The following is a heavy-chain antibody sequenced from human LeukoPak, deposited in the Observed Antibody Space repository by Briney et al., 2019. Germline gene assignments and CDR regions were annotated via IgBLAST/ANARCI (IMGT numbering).Heavy chain of an antibody. J-gene: IGHJ4*02. CDR3: ARDTASEMED. D-gene: IGHD5-24*01. CDR1: GDSITIYY. Sequence: SETLSLTCTVSGDSITIYYWSWIRQPPGKGLEWIGYIDHTGSTNYNPSLNSRVTISRDTSKNDFSLKLSSVTAADTAVYYCARDTASEMEDWGQGTLVTVSS. V-gene: IGHV4-59*12. CDR2: IDHTGST.